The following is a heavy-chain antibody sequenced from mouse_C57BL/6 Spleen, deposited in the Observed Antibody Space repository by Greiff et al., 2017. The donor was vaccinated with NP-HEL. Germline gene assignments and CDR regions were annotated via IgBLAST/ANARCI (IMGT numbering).Heavy chain of an antibody. V-gene: IGHV1-15*01. CDR3: TRKENLSPDY. CDR1: GYTFTDYE. CDR2: IDPETGGT. Sequence: VQLQQSGAELVRPGASVTLSCKASGYTFTDYEMHWVKQTPVHGLEWIGAIDPETGGTAYNQKFKGKAILTADKSSSTAYMELRSLTSEDSAVYYCTRKENLSPDYWGQGTTLTVSS. D-gene: IGHD1-1*01. J-gene: IGHJ2*01.